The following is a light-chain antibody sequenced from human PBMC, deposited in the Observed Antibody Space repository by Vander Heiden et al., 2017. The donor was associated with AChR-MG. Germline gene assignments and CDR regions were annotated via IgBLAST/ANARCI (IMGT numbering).Light chain of an antibody. V-gene: IGLV1-44*01. J-gene: IGLJ2*01. CDR3: AAWDDSLNGVV. Sequence: QSVLTQPPSASGTPGQRVPIPCSGSSSNIGSNSVNWYQQFPKKAPKLLIYRNNHRPSGVPDRFSGSKSGTSASLAISGLQSEDEADYYCAAWDDSLNGVVFGGGTKLTVL. CDR1: SSNIGSNS. CDR2: RNN.